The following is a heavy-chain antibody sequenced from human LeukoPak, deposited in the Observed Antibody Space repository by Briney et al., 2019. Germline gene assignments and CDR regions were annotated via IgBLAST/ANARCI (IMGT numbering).Heavy chain of an antibody. J-gene: IGHJ4*02. D-gene: IGHD3-10*01. CDR1: GFTFSSYA. V-gene: IGHV3-23*01. CDR3: ANDQSSGSPYYYDY. Sequence: GGSLRLSCAASGFTFSSYAMSWVRQAPGKGLEWVSAISGSGGTTYYADSVKGRFTISRDNSKNTLYLQMNSLRAEDTAVYYCANDQSSGSPYYYDYWGQGTLVTVSS. CDR2: ISGSGGTT.